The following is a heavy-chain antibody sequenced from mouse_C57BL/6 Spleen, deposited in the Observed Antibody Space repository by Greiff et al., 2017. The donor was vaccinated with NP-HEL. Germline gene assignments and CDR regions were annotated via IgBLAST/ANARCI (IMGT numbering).Heavy chain of an antibody. CDR2: IHPNSGST. D-gene: IGHD2-4*01. V-gene: IGHV1-64*01. CDR3: ARSDDSYYFDY. J-gene: IGHJ2*01. CDR1: GYTFTSYW. Sequence: QVQLKEPGAELVKPGASVKLSCKASGYTFTSYWMHWVKQRPGQGLEWIGMIHPNSGSTNYNEKFKSKATLTVDKSSSTAYMQLSSLTSEDSAVYYCARSDDSYYFDYWGQGTTLTVSS.